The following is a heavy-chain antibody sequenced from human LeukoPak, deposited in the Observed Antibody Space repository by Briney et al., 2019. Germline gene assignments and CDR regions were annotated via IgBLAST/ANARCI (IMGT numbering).Heavy chain of an antibody. D-gene: IGHD4-17*01. Sequence: ASVKVSCKASGYTFTSYYMHLVRQAPRQGLEWMGIINPSGGNTNYAQKFQERVTITRDMSTSTAYMELSSLRSEDTAVYYCAAETPNDYGNYWGQGTLVTVSS. CDR1: GYTFTSYY. CDR2: INPSGGNT. J-gene: IGHJ4*02. CDR3: AAETPNDYGNY. V-gene: IGHV1-46*01.